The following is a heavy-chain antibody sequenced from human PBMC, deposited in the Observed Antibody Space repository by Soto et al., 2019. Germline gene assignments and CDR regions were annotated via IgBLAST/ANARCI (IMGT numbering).Heavy chain of an antibody. Sequence: QVQLVQSGAEVKKPGASVKVSCKASGFTFINYWMLWVRQAPGQGLEWMGVINPSGQTTIYAQKFQGRFIMTRDTSTSTLYMDLSSLRSEDTAVYYCVRDNSMRVSGQMNWYFDPWGRGTLVIVSS. CDR2: INPSGQTT. J-gene: IGHJ2*01. D-gene: IGHD1-20*01. V-gene: IGHV1-46*01. CDR3: VRDNSMRVSGQMNWYFDP. CDR1: GFTFINYW.